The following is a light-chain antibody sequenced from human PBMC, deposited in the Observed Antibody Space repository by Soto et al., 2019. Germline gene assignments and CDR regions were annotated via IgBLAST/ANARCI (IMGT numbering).Light chain of an antibody. CDR2: EVT. Sequence: QSALTQSASVSGSPGQSITISCTGTSSDVGDYDFVSWYQQHPGKAPKLMIYEVTNRPSGISHRFSGSKSGNTASLTISGLQAEDEADYYCSSYTSSSTYVSGTGTKLTVL. CDR1: SSDVGDYDF. CDR3: SSYTSSSTYV. J-gene: IGLJ1*01. V-gene: IGLV2-14*01.